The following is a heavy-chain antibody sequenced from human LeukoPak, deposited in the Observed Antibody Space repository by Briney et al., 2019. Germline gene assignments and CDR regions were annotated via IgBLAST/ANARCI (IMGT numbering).Heavy chain of an antibody. J-gene: IGHJ4*02. Sequence: PGGSLRLSCAASGFTFSSYGMHWVRQAPGKGLEWVAVIWYDGSNKYYADSVKGRFTISRDGSKNTLYLQMNSLRAEDTAVYYCARDASPHYDILTGYYPPVDYWGQGTLVTVSS. V-gene: IGHV3-33*01. CDR2: IWYDGSNK. CDR3: ARDASPHYDILTGYYPPVDY. D-gene: IGHD3-9*01. CDR1: GFTFSSYG.